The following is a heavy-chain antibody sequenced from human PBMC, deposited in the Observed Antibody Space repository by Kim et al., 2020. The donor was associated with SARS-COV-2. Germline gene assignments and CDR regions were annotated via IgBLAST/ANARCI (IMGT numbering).Heavy chain of an antibody. CDR2: IKQDGSEK. J-gene: IGHJ6*02. V-gene: IGHV3-7*01. D-gene: IGHD6-19*01. Sequence: GGSLRLSCAASGFTFSSYWMSWVRQAPGKGLEWVANIKQDGSEKYYVDSVKGRFTISRDNAKNSLYLQMNSLRAEDTAVYYCARTPAVTAGTWHYYYYYGMDVWGQGTTVTVSS. CDR3: ARTPAVTAGTWHYYYYYGMDV. CDR1: GFTFSSYW.